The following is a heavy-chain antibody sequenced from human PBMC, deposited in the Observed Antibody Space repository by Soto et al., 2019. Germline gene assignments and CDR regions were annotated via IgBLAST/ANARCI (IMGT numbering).Heavy chain of an antibody. CDR3: ARHATVWVVAANYFDY. J-gene: IGHJ4*02. CDR1: GGSISSYY. CDR2: IYYSGST. Sequence: SETLSLTCTVSGGSISSYYWSWIRQPPGKGLEWIGYIYYSGSTNYNPSLKSRVTISVDTSKNQFSLKLSSVTAADTAVYYCARHATVWVVAANYFDYWGQGTLVTVSS. V-gene: IGHV4-59*08. D-gene: IGHD2-15*01.